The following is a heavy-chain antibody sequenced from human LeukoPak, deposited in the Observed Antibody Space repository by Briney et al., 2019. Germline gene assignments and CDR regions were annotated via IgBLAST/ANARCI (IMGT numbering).Heavy chain of an antibody. Sequence: SETLSLTCTVSGGSISSYYWSWIRQPAGKGLEWIGHIYSSGSTNYNPSLKSRVTMSVDTSKNQFSLKLISVTAADTAVYYCASSPTQNAYYDFWSGYYTGYYYYYMDVWGKGTTVTVSS. CDR2: IYSSGST. CDR1: GGSISSYY. J-gene: IGHJ6*03. CDR3: ASSPTQNAYYDFWSGYYTGYYYYYMDV. V-gene: IGHV4-4*07. D-gene: IGHD3-3*01.